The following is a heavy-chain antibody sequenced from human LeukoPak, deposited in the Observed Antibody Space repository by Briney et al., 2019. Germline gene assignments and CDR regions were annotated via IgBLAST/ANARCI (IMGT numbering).Heavy chain of an antibody. CDR1: GFTFSSYW. V-gene: IGHV3-74*01. J-gene: IGHJ6*03. CDR3: ARGDSEKRITGATFVYYYYYMDV. D-gene: IGHD1-7*01. CDR2: INSDGSST. Sequence: GGALRLSCAASGFTFSSYWMHWVRQAPGKGLVWVSRINSDGSSTSYADSVKGRFTISRDNAKNTLYLQMNSLRADDTAVYYCARGDSEKRITGATFVYYYYYMDVWGKGTTVTVSS.